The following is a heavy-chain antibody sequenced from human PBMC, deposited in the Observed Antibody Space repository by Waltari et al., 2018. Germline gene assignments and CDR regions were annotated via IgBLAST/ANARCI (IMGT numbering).Heavy chain of an antibody. CDR3: ARDGGDYDFWSGYYTTFDY. V-gene: IGHV3-48*01. J-gene: IGHJ4*02. D-gene: IGHD3-3*01. CDR1: GFTFSTYS. CDR2: ISSSSSAI. Sequence: EVQLVESGGGLVQPEGSLRLSCAASGFTFSTYSMNWVRQAPGKGLEWVSYISSSSSAIYYADSVKGRFTISRDNAKNLIYLQMNSLRAEDTAVYYCARDGGDYDFWSGYYTTFDYWGQGTLVTVSS.